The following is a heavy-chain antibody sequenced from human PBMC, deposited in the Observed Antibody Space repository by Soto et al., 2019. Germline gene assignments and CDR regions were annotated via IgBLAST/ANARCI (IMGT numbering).Heavy chain of an antibody. CDR2: INHSGST. CDR3: ARKGYSSSWYVRPYNWFDP. CDR1: GGSFSGYY. J-gene: IGHJ5*02. V-gene: IGHV4-34*01. D-gene: IGHD6-13*01. Sequence: SETLSLTCAVYGGSFSGYYWSWIRQPPGKGLEWIGEINHSGSTNYNPSLKSRVTISVDTSKNQFSLKLSSVTAADTAVYYCARKGYSSSWYVRPYNWFDPWGQGTLVTVSS.